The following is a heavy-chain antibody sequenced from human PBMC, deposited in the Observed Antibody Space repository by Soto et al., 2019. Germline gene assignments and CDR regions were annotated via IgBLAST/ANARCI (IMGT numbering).Heavy chain of an antibody. V-gene: IGHV5-51*01. CDR2: IYPGDSGT. CDR3: ARRSPPVATIESLGYYYYSMDV. Sequence: GESLNLSFEVSGYSFTSYCIGWVRQLPGKGLGWMGIIYPGDSGTRYSPSFQGQVTISADKSISTAYLQWSSLKASDTAMYYSARRSPPVATIESLGYYYYSMDVWGQGTTVTVSS. CDR1: GYSFTSYC. D-gene: IGHD5-12*01. J-gene: IGHJ6*02.